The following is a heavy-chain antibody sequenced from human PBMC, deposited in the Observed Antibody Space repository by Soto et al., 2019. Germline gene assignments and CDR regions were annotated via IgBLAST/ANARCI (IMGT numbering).Heavy chain of an antibody. CDR2: IYWDVDK. Sequence: QITLKESGRTLVKPTQTLTLTCTFSGFSLSTNGVGVGWIRQPPGKALEWLALIYWDVDKRYSPSLKSRLTVTKDTSNNQVVLPISNMDPVDTATYYCANIANYYQFDWFDPWGQGILVPVSS. D-gene: IGHD3-10*01. V-gene: IGHV2-5*02. CDR3: ANIANYYQFDWFDP. J-gene: IGHJ5*02. CDR1: GFSLSTNGVG.